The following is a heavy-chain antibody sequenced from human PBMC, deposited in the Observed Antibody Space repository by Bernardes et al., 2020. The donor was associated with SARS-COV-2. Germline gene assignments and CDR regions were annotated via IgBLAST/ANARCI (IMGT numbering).Heavy chain of an antibody. V-gene: IGHV4-4*07. CDR3: ARDVSAKGGHNWFDH. J-gene: IGHJ5*02. CDR1: GGSISSYY. CDR2: IYTSGST. D-gene: IGHD2-15*01. Sequence: WETLSLTCTVSGGSISSYYWSWIRQPAGKGLEWIGRIYTSGSTNYNPSLKSRVTMSVDTSKNQFSLKLSSVTAADTAVYYCARDVSAKGGHNWFDHWGQGPLVTVSS.